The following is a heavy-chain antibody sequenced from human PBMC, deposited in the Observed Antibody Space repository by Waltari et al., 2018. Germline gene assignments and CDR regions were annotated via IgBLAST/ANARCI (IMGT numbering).Heavy chain of an antibody. CDR1: GFTFSNYA. J-gene: IGHJ4*02. Sequence: QVQLVESGGGVVQSGRSLRLSCAASGFTFSNYAMHWVRQAPGKGLEWVAFISYEGRNVWYADSGKGRFTISRDNSKNSLFLQMNSLRGEDTAVYYCAREGASGSSSDFNCWGQGTLVTVSS. CDR3: AREGASGSSSDFNC. D-gene: IGHD6-6*01. V-gene: IGHV3-30*16. CDR2: ISYEGRNV.